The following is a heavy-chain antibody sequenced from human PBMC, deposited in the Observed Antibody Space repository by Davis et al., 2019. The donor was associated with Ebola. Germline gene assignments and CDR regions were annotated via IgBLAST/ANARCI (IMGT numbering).Heavy chain of an antibody. V-gene: IGHV4-34*01. CDR2: INHSGTT. D-gene: IGHD2-15*01. CDR1: GGSFSGYY. Sequence: MPSETLSLTCAVYGGSFSGYYWSWIRQPPGKGLKWIGEINHSGTTNYNPSLKSRVTISVDTSKNQFSLKLSSVTAADTAVYYCAGGYCSGGSCSGEINYYYYYGLDVWGQGTTVTVSS. CDR3: AGGYCSGGSCSGEINYYYYYGLDV. J-gene: IGHJ6*02.